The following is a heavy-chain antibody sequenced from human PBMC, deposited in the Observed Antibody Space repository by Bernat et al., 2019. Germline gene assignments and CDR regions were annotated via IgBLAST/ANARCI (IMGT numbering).Heavy chain of an antibody. Sequence: QVQLQESGPGLVKPSETLSLACTVSGGSVSSGTDCWSWIRQSPGKGLEWIGYIYYNGNTDYSPSLKSRATISLDMSQNQFSLNLSSVTAADTAVYYCARSHYTNRWYWDYWGQGALVTVSS. CDR2: IYYNGNT. CDR3: ARSHYTNRWYWDY. J-gene: IGHJ4*02. CDR1: GGSVSSGTDC. D-gene: IGHD6-19*01. V-gene: IGHV4-61*01.